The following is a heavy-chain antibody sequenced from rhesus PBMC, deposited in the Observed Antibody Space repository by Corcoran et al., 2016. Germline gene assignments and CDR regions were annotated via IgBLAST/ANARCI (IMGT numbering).Heavy chain of an antibody. Sequence: QVQLQESGPGLVKPSETLSLTCAVSGYSISSGYYWGWIRQSPGKGLEYIGYISGGTGSTYYNPSHKTRVTISKYSSKNQFSLKLTSVTAADTAFYFCARHSDTVTTFGLDSWGQGVVVTVSS. CDR1: GYSISSGYY. CDR3: ARHSDTVTTFGLDS. CDR2: ISGGTGST. V-gene: IGHV4-99*01. J-gene: IGHJ6*01. D-gene: IGHD4-23*01.